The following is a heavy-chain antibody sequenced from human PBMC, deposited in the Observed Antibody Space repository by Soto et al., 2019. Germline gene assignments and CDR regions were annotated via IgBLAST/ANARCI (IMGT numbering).Heavy chain of an antibody. Sequence: QVQLVESGGGLVKPGGSLRLSCAASGFTFSDYYMSWIRQAPGKGLEWVSYISSSGSTIYYADSVKGRFTISRDNAKNSLYLQMNSLRPEDTAVYYCARDSSDYIWGSYRPVGDYWGQGTLVTVSS. V-gene: IGHV3-11*01. J-gene: IGHJ4*02. D-gene: IGHD3-16*02. CDR2: ISSSGSTI. CDR1: GFTFSDYY. CDR3: ARDSSDYIWGSYRPVGDY.